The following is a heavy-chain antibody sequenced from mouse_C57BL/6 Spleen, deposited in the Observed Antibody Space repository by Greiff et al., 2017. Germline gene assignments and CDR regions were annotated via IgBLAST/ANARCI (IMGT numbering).Heavy chain of an antibody. Sequence: VQLQQSGPELVKPGASVKIPCKASGYTFTDYNMDWVKQSHGKSLEWIGDINPNNGGTIYNQKFKGKATLTVDKSSSTAYMERRSLTSEDTAVYYCARRGWDGGAMDYWGQGTSVTVSS. V-gene: IGHV1-18*01. D-gene: IGHD4-1*01. CDR3: ARRGWDGGAMDY. J-gene: IGHJ4*01. CDR1: GYTFTDYN. CDR2: INPNNGGT.